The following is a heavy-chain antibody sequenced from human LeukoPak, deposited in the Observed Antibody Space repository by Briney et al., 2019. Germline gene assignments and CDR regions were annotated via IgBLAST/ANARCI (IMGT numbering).Heavy chain of an antibody. CDR2: IYYSGST. V-gene: IGHV4-59*04. Sequence: SETLSLTCTVSGGPISSYYWSWIRQPPGKGLEWIGSIYYSGSTYYNPSLKSRVTMSVDTSKNQFSLKLSSVTAADTAVYYCARHIVGATMRIDYWGQGTLVTVSS. CDR3: ARHIVGATMRIDY. D-gene: IGHD1-26*01. J-gene: IGHJ4*02. CDR1: GGPISSYY.